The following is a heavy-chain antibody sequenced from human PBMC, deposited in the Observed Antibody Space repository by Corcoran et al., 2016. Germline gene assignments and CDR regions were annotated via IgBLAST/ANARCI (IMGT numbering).Heavy chain of an antibody. V-gene: IGHV1-2*02. Sequence: QVQLVQSGAEVKKPGASVKVSCKASGYTFTGYYMHWVRQAPGQGLEWMGWINPNSGGTNYAQKFQGRVTMTRDTSISTAYMGLSRLRSDDTAVYYCARTKVGGPSRRNWYFDLWGRGTLVTVSS. J-gene: IGHJ2*01. CDR1: GYTFTGYY. CDR2: INPNSGGT. CDR3: ARTKVGGPSRRNWYFDL.